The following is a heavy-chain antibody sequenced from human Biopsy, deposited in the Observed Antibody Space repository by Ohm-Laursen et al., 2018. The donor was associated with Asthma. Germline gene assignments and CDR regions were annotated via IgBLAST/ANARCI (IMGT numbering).Heavy chain of an antibody. Sequence: SLRLSCSASGFTFDDYAMNWVRQAPGKGLEWVSGISWNSGSLEYADSVKGRFTVSRDNAKRTLYLQMNSLRAEDTALYYYVRVWGGSAFDIWGQGTMVTVSS. V-gene: IGHV3-9*01. J-gene: IGHJ3*02. CDR1: GFTFDDYA. D-gene: IGHD3-16*01. CDR3: VRVWGGSAFDI. CDR2: ISWNSGSL.